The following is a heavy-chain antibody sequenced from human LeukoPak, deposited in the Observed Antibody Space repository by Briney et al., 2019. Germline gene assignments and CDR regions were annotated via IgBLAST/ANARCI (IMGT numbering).Heavy chain of an antibody. CDR1: GFTFSSYA. CDR2: ISGSGGST. CDR3: AKDRWGCSGGSCYPGGYYGMDV. J-gene: IGHJ6*02. V-gene: IGHV3-23*01. D-gene: IGHD2-15*01. Sequence: GGSLRLSCAASGFTFSSYAMSWVRQAPGKGLEWVSAISGSGGSTYYADSVKGRFTISRDNSKNTLYLQMNSLRAEDTAVYYCAKDRWGCSGGSCYPGGYYGMDVWGQGTTVTVSS.